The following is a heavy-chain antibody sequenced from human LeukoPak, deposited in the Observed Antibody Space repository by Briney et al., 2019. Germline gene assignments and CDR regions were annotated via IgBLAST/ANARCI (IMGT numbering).Heavy chain of an antibody. CDR2: ISSSSSYI. CDR1: GFTFSSYS. Sequence: GGSLRLSCAASGFTFSSYSMNWVRQAPGKGLEWVSSISSSSSYIYYADSVKGRFTISRDNAKNSLHLQMNSLRAEDTAVYYCARDRSSWPNWFDPWGQGTLVTVSS. CDR3: ARDRSSWPNWFDP. V-gene: IGHV3-21*01. D-gene: IGHD6-13*01. J-gene: IGHJ5*02.